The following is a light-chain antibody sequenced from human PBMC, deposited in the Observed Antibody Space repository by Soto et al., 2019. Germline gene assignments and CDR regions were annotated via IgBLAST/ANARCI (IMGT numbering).Light chain of an antibody. J-gene: IGKJ4*01. Sequence: EIVMTQSPATLSVSPGERATLSCRASQSVSSNLAWYQQKPGQAPRLLIYGASTRATGIPARFSGSGSGTAFTLTISSLQSEDFAVYYCQQYNNWLRTFGGGTKVEIK. CDR3: QQYNNWLRT. CDR2: GAS. V-gene: IGKV3-15*01. CDR1: QSVSSN.